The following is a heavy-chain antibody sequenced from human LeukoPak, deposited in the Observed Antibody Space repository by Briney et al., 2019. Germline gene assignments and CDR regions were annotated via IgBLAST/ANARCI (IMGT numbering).Heavy chain of an antibody. J-gene: IGHJ4*02. V-gene: IGHV4-39*01. CDR2: VYYSGST. Sequence: SETLSLTCTVSGGSISSSGDYWGWIRQPPGKGLEWIGSVYYSGSTFYNPSLQSRVTISVDTSKNQFSLKLSSVTAADTSVYSCARHGTPWQHFDYWGQGTLVTVSS. D-gene: IGHD2-15*01. CDR3: ARHGTPWQHFDY. CDR1: GGSISSSGDY.